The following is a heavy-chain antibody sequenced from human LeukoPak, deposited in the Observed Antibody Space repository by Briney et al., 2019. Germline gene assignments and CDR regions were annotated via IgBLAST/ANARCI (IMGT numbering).Heavy chain of an antibody. CDR1: GFTFSSYG. V-gene: IGHV3-30*18. J-gene: IGHJ4*02. D-gene: IGHD2-21*01. CDR3: AKDILHTPYYFDY. Sequence: PGGSLRLSCAASGFTFSSYGMHWVRQAPGKGLEWVAVISYDGSNKYYADSVKGRFTISRDNSKNTLYLQMNSLRAEDTAVYYCAKDILHTPYYFDYWGQGTLVTVSS. CDR2: ISYDGSNK.